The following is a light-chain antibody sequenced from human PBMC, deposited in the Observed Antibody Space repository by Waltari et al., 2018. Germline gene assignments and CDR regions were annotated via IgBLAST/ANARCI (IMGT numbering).Light chain of an antibody. V-gene: IGKV3-15*01. CDR3: QQYNNWPRT. J-gene: IGKJ1*01. Sequence: DIVMTQSPAPLSVSAGARATLSCRASQSVRSNLAWYQHKPVHAPSLLIYGASTRATGIPARFSGSGSGTEFTLTISSLQSEDFAVYYCQQYNNWPRTFGQGTKVEIK. CDR1: QSVRSN. CDR2: GAS.